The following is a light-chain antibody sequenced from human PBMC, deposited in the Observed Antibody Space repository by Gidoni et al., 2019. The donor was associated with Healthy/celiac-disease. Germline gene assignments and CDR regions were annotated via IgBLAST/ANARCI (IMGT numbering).Light chain of an antibody. CDR1: QSVSSH. CDR2: GAS. J-gene: IGKJ4*01. CDR3: QQYNNWPLT. V-gene: IGKV3-15*01. Sequence: EIVMTQAPATLSVSPGERATLSCSARQSVSSHLALYQQKPGQAPRLLIYGASTRATGIPARFSGSGSGTEFTLTISSLQSEDFAVYYCQQYNNWPLTFGRGTKVEIK.